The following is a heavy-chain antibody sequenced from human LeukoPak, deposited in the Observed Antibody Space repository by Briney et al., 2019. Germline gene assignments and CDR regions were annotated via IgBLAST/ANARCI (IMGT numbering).Heavy chain of an antibody. CDR1: GFTFSTYW. J-gene: IGHJ4*02. Sequence: PGGSLRLSCAASGFTFSTYWMSWVRQAPGKGLEWVVNIKQDGSEKNYADSVKGRFTISRDNAKKSLYLQMNSLRAEDTAVYYCVRVEPYDKSDYYRPSDCWGQGTLVTVSS. V-gene: IGHV3-7*01. CDR2: IKQDGSEK. CDR3: VRVEPYDKSDYYRPSDC. D-gene: IGHD3-22*01.